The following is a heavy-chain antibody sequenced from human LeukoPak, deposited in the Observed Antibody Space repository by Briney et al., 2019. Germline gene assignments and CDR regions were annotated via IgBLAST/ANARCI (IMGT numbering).Heavy chain of an antibody. Sequence: SETLSLTCAVHGTSFSGYYWSWIRQTPGKGLQWIGEINHSGSINYNPSLKSRVTISVDTSKNQFSLEFNSLTAADTAIYYCARGQYCDLIRRYSAGGNFDQWGQGTLVTVSS. J-gene: IGHJ4*02. CDR1: GTSFSGYY. CDR3: ARGQYCDLIRRYSAGGNFDQ. D-gene: IGHD3-16*01. CDR2: INHSGSI. V-gene: IGHV4-34*01.